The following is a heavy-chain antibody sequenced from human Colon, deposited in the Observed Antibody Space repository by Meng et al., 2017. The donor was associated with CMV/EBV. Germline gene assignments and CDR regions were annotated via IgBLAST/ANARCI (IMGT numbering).Heavy chain of an antibody. V-gene: IGHV3-21*06. J-gene: IGHJ4*02. CDR1: GFTLSTYN. CDR3: ARGGRGGYGDLGSY. Sequence: GESLKISCTASGFTLSTYNMNWVRPAPGKGLEWVSSISSGSSYIYYADSVKGRFTISRDNAKNSLYLQMNSLRAEDTAVYYCARGGRGGYGDLGSYWGQGTLVTVSS. CDR2: ISSGSSYI. D-gene: IGHD4-17*01.